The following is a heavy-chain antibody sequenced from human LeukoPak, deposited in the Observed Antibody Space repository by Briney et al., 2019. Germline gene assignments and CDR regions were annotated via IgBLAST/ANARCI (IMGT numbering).Heavy chain of an antibody. CDR2: IYYSGST. J-gene: IGHJ4*02. V-gene: IGHV4-59*01. Sequence: PSETLSLTCTVSGGSISSYYWSWIRQPPGKGLEWIGYIYYSGSTNYNPSLKSRVTISVDTSKNQFSLKLSSVTAADTAVYYCARWGTSYYYDSSGYSFDYWGQGTLVTVSS. CDR1: GGSISSYY. D-gene: IGHD3-22*01. CDR3: ARWGTSYYYDSSGYSFDY.